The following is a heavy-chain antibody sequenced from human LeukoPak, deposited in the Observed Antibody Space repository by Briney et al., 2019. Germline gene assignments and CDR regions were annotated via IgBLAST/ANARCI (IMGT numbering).Heavy chain of an antibody. Sequence: EASVKVSCKASGYTFTSYYMHWVRQAPGQGLEWMGIINPSGGSTSYAQKSQGRVTMTRDTSTSTVYMELSSLRSEDTAVYYCARVGYGDRNYYYYGMDVWGQGTTVTVSS. CDR2: INPSGGST. CDR3: ARVGYGDRNYYYYGMDV. D-gene: IGHD4-17*01. V-gene: IGHV1-46*01. J-gene: IGHJ6*02. CDR1: GYTFTSYY.